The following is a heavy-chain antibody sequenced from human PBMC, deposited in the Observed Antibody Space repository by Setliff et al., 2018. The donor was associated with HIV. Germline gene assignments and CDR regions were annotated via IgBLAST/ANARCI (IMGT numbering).Heavy chain of an antibody. CDR3: KKDKSYHDYIWGSSVLAY. D-gene: IGHD3-16*01. V-gene: IGHV3-66*01. CDR1: GFTVSSNE. CDR2: ISGGST. Sequence: GGSLRLSCAASGFTVSSNEMSWVRQAPGKGLEWVSSISGGSTYYADSRKGRFTISRDNSKNTLYLQMNSLRAEDTAVYYCKKDKSYHDYIWGSSVLAYWGQGTLVTVSS. J-gene: IGHJ4*02.